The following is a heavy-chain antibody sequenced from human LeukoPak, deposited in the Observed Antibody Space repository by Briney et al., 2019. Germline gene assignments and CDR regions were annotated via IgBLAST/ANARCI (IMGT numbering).Heavy chain of an antibody. CDR1: GFTFSSYA. J-gene: IGHJ3*02. CDR2: ISGSGGSI. Sequence: PGGSLRLSCAASGFTFSSYAMSWVRQARGKGMDWISAISGSGGSIYYADSVKGRFTISRDNSKNTLYLQMNSLRAEDTAVYYCAKATNFGVVRLVHDAFDIWGQGTMVTVSS. V-gene: IGHV3-23*01. CDR3: AKATNFGVVRLVHDAFDI. D-gene: IGHD3-3*01.